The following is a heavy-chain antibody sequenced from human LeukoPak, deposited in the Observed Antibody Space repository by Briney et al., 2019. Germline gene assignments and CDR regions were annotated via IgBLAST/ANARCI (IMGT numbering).Heavy chain of an antibody. V-gene: IGHV3-30*02. J-gene: IGHJ6*03. CDR2: IRYDGSNK. Sequence: GGSLRLSCAASGFIFSNFGMHWVRQAPGKGLEWVAFIRYDGSNKYYADSVKGRFTISRDNSKNTLYLQMNSLRAEDTAVYYCAKAGYSSGWYGDYYYYYMDVWGKGTTVTISS. CDR3: AKAGYSSGWYGDYYYYYMDV. CDR1: GFIFSNFG. D-gene: IGHD6-19*01.